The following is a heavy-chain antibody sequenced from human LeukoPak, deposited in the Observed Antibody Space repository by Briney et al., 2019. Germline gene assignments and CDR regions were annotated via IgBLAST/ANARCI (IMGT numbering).Heavy chain of an antibody. CDR1: GFTVSSNY. V-gene: IGHV3-53*01. D-gene: IGHD1-26*01. J-gene: IGHJ4*02. CDR2: IYSGGST. Sequence: GGSLRLSCAASGFTVSSNYMGWVRQAPGKGLEWVSVIYSGGSTYYADSVKGRFTISRDNSKNTLYLQMNSLRAEDTAVYYCARDPEKVGAANRGNYWGQGILVTVSS. CDR3: ARDPEKVGAANRGNY.